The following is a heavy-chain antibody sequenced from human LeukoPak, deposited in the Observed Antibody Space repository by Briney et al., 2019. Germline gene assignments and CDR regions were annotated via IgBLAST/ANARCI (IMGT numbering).Heavy chain of an antibody. J-gene: IGHJ4*02. CDR1: GYSISTGYY. Sequence: SETLSLTCTVSGYSISTGYYWDWIRQPPGKGLEWIGTFYHGGSTYYNPSLKSRVTISVDTSKNQFSLKLSSVTAADTAVYYCARDLGLQWLDWGQGTLVTVSS. CDR3: ARDLGLQWLD. D-gene: IGHD5-12*01. V-gene: IGHV4-38-2*02. CDR2: FYHGGST.